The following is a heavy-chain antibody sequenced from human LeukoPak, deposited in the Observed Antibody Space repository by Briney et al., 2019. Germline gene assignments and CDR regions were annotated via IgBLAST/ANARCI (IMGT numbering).Heavy chain of an antibody. J-gene: IGHJ6*02. Sequence: GSLRLSCAASGFTFSSFVLSWVRQAPGKGLEWVSVISGSTSTTYYADSVKGRFTISRDNAKNSLYLQMNSLRAEDTAVYYCARDIGFTVVRGAMLYYYAMDVWGQGTTVTISS. CDR2: ISGSTSTT. CDR1: GFTFSSFV. V-gene: IGHV3-23*01. D-gene: IGHD3-10*01. CDR3: ARDIGFTVVRGAMLYYYAMDV.